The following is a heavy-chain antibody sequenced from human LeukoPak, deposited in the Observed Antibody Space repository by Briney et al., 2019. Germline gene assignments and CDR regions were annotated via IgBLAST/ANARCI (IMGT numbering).Heavy chain of an antibody. Sequence: ASVKVSCKASGYTFTSYGISWVRQAPGQGLEWMGGISAYNGNTNYAQKLQGRVTMTTDTSTSTAYMELRSLRSDDTAVYYCARGVGQQLLSYYYMDVWGKGTTVTISS. CDR2: ISAYNGNT. CDR3: ARGVGQQLLSYYYMDV. V-gene: IGHV1-18*01. J-gene: IGHJ6*03. CDR1: GYTFTSYG. D-gene: IGHD6-13*01.